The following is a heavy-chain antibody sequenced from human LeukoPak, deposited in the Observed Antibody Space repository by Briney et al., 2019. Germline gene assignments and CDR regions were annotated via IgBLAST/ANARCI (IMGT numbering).Heavy chain of an antibody. CDR3: ARGSFTVTTFGNYWYFDL. CDR2: IIRIFDTA. J-gene: IGHJ2*01. Sequence: SVKVSCKASVGTLSSYAISSVRQAPGQGVEWVGRIIRIFDTAKYAQKIQGRVTITADESTNTAYMELSSLRSEDTAVYYCARGSFTVTTFGNYWYFDLWGRGTLVTVSS. V-gene: IGHV1-69*13. D-gene: IGHD4-11*01. CDR1: VGTLSSYA.